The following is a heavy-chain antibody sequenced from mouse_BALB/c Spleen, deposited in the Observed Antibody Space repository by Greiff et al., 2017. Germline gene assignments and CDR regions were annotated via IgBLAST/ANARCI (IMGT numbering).Heavy chain of an antibody. J-gene: IGHJ4*01. CDR3: ARLGDGNYDYYAMDY. D-gene: IGHD2-1*01. Sequence: VQLKESGGGLVQPGGSLKLSCAASGFTFSSYTMSWVRQTPEKRLEWVAYISNGGGSTYYPDTVKGRFTISRDNAKNTLYLQMSSLKSEDTAMYYCARLGDGNYDYYAMDYWGQGTSVTVSS. CDR1: GFTFSSYT. V-gene: IGHV5-12-2*01. CDR2: ISNGGGST.